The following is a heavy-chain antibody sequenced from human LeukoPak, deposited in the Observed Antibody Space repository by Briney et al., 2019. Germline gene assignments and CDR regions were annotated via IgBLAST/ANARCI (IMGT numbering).Heavy chain of an antibody. CDR1: GGSISSYY. D-gene: IGHD3-22*01. J-gene: IGHJ4*02. Sequence: PSETLSLTCTLSGGSISSYYWSWIRQPPGKGLEWIGYIYYSGSTNYNPSLKSRVTISVDTSKNQFSLKLSSVTAADTAVYYCARGKDSSFDYWGQGTLVTVSS. CDR2: IYYSGST. CDR3: ARGKDSSFDY. V-gene: IGHV4-59*01.